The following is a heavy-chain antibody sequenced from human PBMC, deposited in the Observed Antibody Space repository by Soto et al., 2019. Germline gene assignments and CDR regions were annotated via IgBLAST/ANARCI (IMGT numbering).Heavy chain of an antibody. J-gene: IGHJ3*02. CDR2: ISSSSSYI. D-gene: IGHD3-3*01. CDR3: ARSLRFLEWLPHDAFDI. V-gene: IGHV3-21*01. CDR1: GFTFSSYS. Sequence: GGSLRLSCAASGFTFSSYSMNWVRQAPGKGLEWVSSISSSSSYIYYADSVKGRFTISRDNAKNSLYLQMNSLRAEDTAVYYCARSLRFLEWLPHDAFDIWGQGTMVTVSS.